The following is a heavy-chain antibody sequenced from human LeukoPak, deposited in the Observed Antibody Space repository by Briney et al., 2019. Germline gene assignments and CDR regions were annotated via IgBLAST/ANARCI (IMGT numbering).Heavy chain of an antibody. J-gene: IGHJ4*02. CDR1: GGSISSYY. Sequence: SETLSLTCTVSGGSISSYYWSWIRQPPGKGLEWIAYISAAGTTFYNPSLKSRVTISLNRSKNQFSLNLTSITAADTAVYYCAGQNVPTPHDYWGQGTQVTVSS. V-gene: IGHV4-4*09. D-gene: IGHD2-2*01. CDR2: ISAAGTT. CDR3: AGQNVPTPHDY.